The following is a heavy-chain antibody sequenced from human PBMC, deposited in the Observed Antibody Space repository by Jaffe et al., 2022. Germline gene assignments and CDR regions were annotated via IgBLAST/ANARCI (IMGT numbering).Heavy chain of an antibody. CDR3: ARRYGSSLGSNYFDY. D-gene: IGHD6-13*01. CDR2: IYHSGST. V-gene: IGHV4-38-2*01. Sequence: QVQLQESGPGLVKPSETLSLTCAVSGYSISSGYYWGWIRQPPGKGLEWIGSIYHSGSTYYNPSLKSRVTISVDTSKNQFSLKLSSVTAADTAVYYCARRYGSSLGSNYFDYWGQGTLVTVSS. CDR1: GYSISSGYY. J-gene: IGHJ4*02.